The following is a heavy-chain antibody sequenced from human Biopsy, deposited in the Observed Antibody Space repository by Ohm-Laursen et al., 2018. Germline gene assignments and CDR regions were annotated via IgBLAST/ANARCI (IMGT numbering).Heavy chain of an antibody. Sequence: SLRLSCAASGFSFSSYGMHWVRQAPGKGLEWVAVIWYDGTDKFYADSVKGRFTISRDNSKNTLYLHMNSLRAADTAVYYCARDRYYGSENYFSHYNMDVWGQGTTVTVSS. V-gene: IGHV3-33*01. CDR2: IWYDGTDK. CDR3: ARDRYYGSENYFSHYNMDV. CDR1: GFSFSSYG. D-gene: IGHD3-10*01. J-gene: IGHJ6*03.